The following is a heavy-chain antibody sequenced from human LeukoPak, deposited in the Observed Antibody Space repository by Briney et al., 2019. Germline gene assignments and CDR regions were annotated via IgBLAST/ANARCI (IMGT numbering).Heavy chain of an antibody. Sequence: GASVKVSCKASGYTFTHYRLHWVRQAHGQGLEWMGWVNPDSGGTNYQQNFQGRVTMTRDTSIRTVYMELSRLRSDDTAVYYCARENWYSDYWGQGTLVTVSS. CDR2: VNPDSGGT. J-gene: IGHJ4*02. D-gene: IGHD1-1*01. CDR1: GYTFTHYR. V-gene: IGHV1-2*02. CDR3: ARENWYSDY.